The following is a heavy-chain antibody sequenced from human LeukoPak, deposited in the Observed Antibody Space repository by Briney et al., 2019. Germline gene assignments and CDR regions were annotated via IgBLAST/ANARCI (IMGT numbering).Heavy chain of an antibody. CDR2: IYYSGST. CDR1: GGSISSYY. Sequence: PSETLSLTCTVSGGSISSYYWSWIRQPPGKGLEWIGYIYYSGSTNYNPSLKSRVTISVDTSKNQFSLKLSSVTAADTAVYYCARHLGDGTTVASFDYWGRGTLVTVSS. V-gene: IGHV4-59*08. D-gene: IGHD4-23*01. J-gene: IGHJ4*02. CDR3: ARHLGDGTTVASFDY.